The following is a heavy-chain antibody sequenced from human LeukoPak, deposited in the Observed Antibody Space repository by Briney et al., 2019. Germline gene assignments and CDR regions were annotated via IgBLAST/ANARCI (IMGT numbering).Heavy chain of an antibody. J-gene: IGHJ6*03. CDR2: INHSGST. Sequence: PSQTLSLTCTVSGGSISSGSYYWSWIRQPPGKGLEWIGEINHSGSTNYNPSLKSRVTISVDTSKNQFSLKLSSVTAADTAVYYCARGYRRYVVVFYYYMDVWGKGTTVTASS. V-gene: IGHV4-39*07. CDR1: GGSISSGSYY. CDR3: ARGYRRYVVVFYYYMDV. D-gene: IGHD2-21*01.